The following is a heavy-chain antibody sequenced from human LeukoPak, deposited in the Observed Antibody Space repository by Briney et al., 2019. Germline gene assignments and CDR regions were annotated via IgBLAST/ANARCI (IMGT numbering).Heavy chain of an antibody. CDR1: GFTFSSYS. V-gene: IGHV3-21*01. CDR2: ISGSSSYI. J-gene: IGHJ3*02. Sequence: PGGSLRLSCAASGFTFSSYSMNWIRQAPGKGLEWVSSISGSSSYIYYADSVEGRFTISRDNAKKSLYLQMNSLRAEDTAVYYCARGAVAGVFSLDIWGQGTMVTVSS. CDR3: ARGAVAGVFSLDI. D-gene: IGHD6-19*01.